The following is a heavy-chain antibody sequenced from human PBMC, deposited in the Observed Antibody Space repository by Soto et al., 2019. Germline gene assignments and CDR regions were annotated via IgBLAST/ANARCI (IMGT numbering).Heavy chain of an antibody. CDR3: AAGGGLPRYY. CDR2: IYHSGST. D-gene: IGHD5-12*01. CDR1: GGSISSGGYS. V-gene: IGHV4-30-2*01. Sequence: PSETLSLTCSVPGGSISSGGYSWSWIRQPPGKGLEWIGYIYHSGSTYYNPSLKSRVTISVDRSKNQFSLKLSSVTAADTAVYYCAAGGGLPRYYWGQGTLV. J-gene: IGHJ4*02.